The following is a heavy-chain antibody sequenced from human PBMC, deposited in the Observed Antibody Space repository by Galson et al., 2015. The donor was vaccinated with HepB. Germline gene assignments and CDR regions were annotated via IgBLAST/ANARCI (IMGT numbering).Heavy chain of an antibody. CDR1: GFTFSSYA. V-gene: IGHV3-23*01. D-gene: IGHD3-22*01. CDR3: AKKGQSYYDSSGYSSAVWAEYFDY. J-gene: IGHJ4*03. CDR2: ISGSGGST. Sequence: SLRLSCAASGFTFSSYAMSWVRQAPGKGLEWVSAISGSGGSTYYADSVKGRFTISRDNSKNTLYLQMNSLRAEDTAVYYCAKKGQSYYDSSGYSSAVWAEYFDYWGQGTMVTVSS.